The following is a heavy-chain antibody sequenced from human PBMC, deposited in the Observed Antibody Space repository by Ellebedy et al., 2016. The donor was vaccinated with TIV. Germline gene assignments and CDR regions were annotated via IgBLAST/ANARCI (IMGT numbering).Heavy chain of an antibody. CDR2: IFWSGYT. CDR3: EREGNKWNYRPFDK. D-gene: IGHD1-7*01. J-gene: IGHJ3*02. V-gene: IGHV4-39*02. CDR1: DAPISSDTSY. Sequence: SEPLSLTXPVSDAPISSDTSYSVSIRSPPGMGLEWIGSIFWSGYTYYNPSVKGRVTMSVETSKNQFSLKVNSVTAADTAVYYCEREGNKWNYRPFDKWGQGTTVTVSS.